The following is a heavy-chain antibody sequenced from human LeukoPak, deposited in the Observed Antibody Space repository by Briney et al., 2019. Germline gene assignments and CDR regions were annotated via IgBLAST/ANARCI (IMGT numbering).Heavy chain of an antibody. V-gene: IGHV4-39*01. CDR1: GGSISSSSYY. CDR2: IYYRGST. J-gene: IGHJ4*02. D-gene: IGHD4-17*01. CDR3: ARHGGHGDYFDY. Sequence: SETLSLTCTVSGGSISSSSYYWGWSSQPPGKGLEWIGSIYYRGSTYYNPSLKSRVTIPVDTSKNQFSLKLSSVTAADTAVYYCARHGGHGDYFDYWGQGTLVTVSS.